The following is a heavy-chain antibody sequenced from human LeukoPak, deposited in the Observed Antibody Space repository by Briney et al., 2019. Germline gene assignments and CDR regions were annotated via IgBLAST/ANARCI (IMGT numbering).Heavy chain of an antibody. CDR1: GFTFSSYS. D-gene: IGHD4-17*01. J-gene: IGHJ4*02. Sequence: GGSLRLSCAASGFTFSSYSMNWVRQAPGKGLEWVSSISSSSSYIYYADSVKGRFTISRDNAKNSLYLQMNSLRAEDTAVYYCASLVATDPLRQPAYGDYALEPWGQGTLVTVSP. CDR2: ISSSSSYI. CDR3: ASLVATDPLRQPAYGDYALEP. V-gene: IGHV3-21*01.